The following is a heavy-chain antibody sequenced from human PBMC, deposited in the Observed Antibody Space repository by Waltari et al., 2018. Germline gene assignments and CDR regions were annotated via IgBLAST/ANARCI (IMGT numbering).Heavy chain of an antibody. V-gene: IGHV4-30-2*01. J-gene: IGHJ6*02. D-gene: IGHD3-3*01. CDR3: ARGRYDFWSGYYSRYYYYGMDV. Sequence: QLQLQESGSGLVKPSQTLSLTCAVSGGSISSGGYSWSWIRQPPGKGREWIGYIYHSGSTYYNPSLKSRVTISVDRSKNQFSLKLSSVTAADTAVYYCARGRYDFWSGYYSRYYYYGMDVWGQGTTVTVSS. CDR2: IYHSGST. CDR1: GGSISSGGYS.